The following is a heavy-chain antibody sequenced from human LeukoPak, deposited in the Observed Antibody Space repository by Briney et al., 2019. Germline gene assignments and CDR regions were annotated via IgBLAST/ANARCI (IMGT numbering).Heavy chain of an antibody. CDR3: AKAPATYYYYYMDV. Sequence: GGSLRLSCAASGFTLTTYRMNWVRQAPGKGLEWLSYISSTGNIMYYADSVKGRFTISRDNAKNTLYLQMNSLRAEDTAVYYCAKAPATYYYYYMDVWGKGTTVTVSS. J-gene: IGHJ6*03. CDR2: ISSTGNIM. CDR1: GFTLTTYR. V-gene: IGHV3-48*01.